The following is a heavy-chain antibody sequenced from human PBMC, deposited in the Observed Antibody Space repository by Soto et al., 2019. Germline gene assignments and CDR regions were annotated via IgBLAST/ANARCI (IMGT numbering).Heavy chain of an antibody. CDR1: GGSISSGGYY. V-gene: IGHV4-31*03. D-gene: IGHD5-12*01. CDR2: IYYSGST. Sequence: SETLSLTCTVSGGSISSGGYYWSWIRQHPGKGLEWIGYIYYSGSTYYNPSLKSRVTISVDTSKNQFSLKLSSVTAADTAVYYCAASCVACGGFNYYGMDAWGQGTTVTVSS. CDR3: AASCVACGGFNYYGMDA. J-gene: IGHJ6*02.